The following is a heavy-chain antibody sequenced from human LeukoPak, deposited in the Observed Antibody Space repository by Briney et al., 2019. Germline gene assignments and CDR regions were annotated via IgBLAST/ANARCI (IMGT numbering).Heavy chain of an antibody. V-gene: IGHV1-18*01. CDR2: INAYNGTT. J-gene: IGHJ5*02. CDR3: ARGGGYCSTTSCYTGIIRGWFDP. D-gene: IGHD2-2*02. CDR1: GYTFNSYG. Sequence: ASGKVSCKASGYTFNSYGISWVRQAPGQGLEWMGWINAYNGTTNYAQKLQGRVTMTTDTSTSTAYMELRSLRSDDTAVYYCARGGGYCSTTSCYTGIIRGWFDPWGQGTLVTVSS.